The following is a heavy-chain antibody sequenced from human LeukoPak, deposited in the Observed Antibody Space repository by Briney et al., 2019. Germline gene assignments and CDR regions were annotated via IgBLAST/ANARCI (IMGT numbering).Heavy chain of an antibody. CDR1: GYTFTNYA. CDR2: INTNTGNP. D-gene: IGHD3-22*01. J-gene: IGHJ3*02. V-gene: IGHV7-4-1*02. Sequence: ASVKVSCKASGYTFTNYAINWVRQAPGQGLEWMGWINTNTGNPTFAQGFTGRFVFSLDTSVSTTYLQISSLKAEDTAVYYCASSYFDSSSHAFDIWGQGTMVTVSS. CDR3: ASSYFDSSSHAFDI.